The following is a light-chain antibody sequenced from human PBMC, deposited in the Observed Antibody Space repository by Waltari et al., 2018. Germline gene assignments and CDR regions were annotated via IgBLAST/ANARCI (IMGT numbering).Light chain of an antibody. CDR3: QQYDNLPPYT. V-gene: IGKV1-33*01. Sequence: DFQMTQSPSSLSASVGDRVTITCQASQDISNYLNWYQQKPGKAPKLLIYDASNLETGVPSRFSGSGSGTDFTFTISSLQPEDIATYYCQQYDNLPPYTFGQGTKVEIK. J-gene: IGKJ2*01. CDR1: QDISNY. CDR2: DAS.